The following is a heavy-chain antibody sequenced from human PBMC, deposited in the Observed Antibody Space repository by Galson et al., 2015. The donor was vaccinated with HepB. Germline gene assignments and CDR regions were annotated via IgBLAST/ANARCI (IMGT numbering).Heavy chain of an antibody. D-gene: IGHD1-26*01. CDR1: GFTFSNYP. V-gene: IGHV3-30*04. CDR3: ARDGGLWDYYYGMDV. J-gene: IGHJ6*02. CDR2: TSYDVSEE. Sequence: SLRLSCAASGFTFSNYPMRWVRQAPGKGLEWVGLTSYDVSEEYYADSVKGRVTMSRDNSKNTVHLQMNSLRDEDTAVYYCARDGGLWDYYYGMDVWGQGPTVTVSS.